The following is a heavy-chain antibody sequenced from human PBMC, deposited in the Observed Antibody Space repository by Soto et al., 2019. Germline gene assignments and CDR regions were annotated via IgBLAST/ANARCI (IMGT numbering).Heavy chain of an antibody. J-gene: IGHJ4*02. V-gene: IGHV3-23*01. CDR1: GFTFSSYA. D-gene: IGHD1-7*01. Sequence: EVQLLESGGGLVQPGGSLRLSCAASGFTFSSYAMSWVRQAPGKGLEWVSAISGSGGSTYYADSVKGRFTISRDNSKNTLYLQMNGLRAEDTAVYYCAKDPAEYNWNYYFDYWGQGTLVTVSS. CDR3: AKDPAEYNWNYYFDY. CDR2: ISGSGGST.